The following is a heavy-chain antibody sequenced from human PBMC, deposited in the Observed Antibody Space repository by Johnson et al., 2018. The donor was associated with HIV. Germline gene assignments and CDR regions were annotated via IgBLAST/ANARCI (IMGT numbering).Heavy chain of an antibody. CDR1: GSTVSSNY. CDR2: ISSSGGTI. Sequence: QVQLVESGGGLVQPGGSLRLSCAASGSTVSSNYMSWVRQAPGKGLEWISYISSSGGTIFYADSVNGRFTISRDIAKNTLYLQMNSLRAEDTAVYYCAGDGRGLDAFDIWGQGTMVTVSS. CDR3: AGDGRGLDAFDI. J-gene: IGHJ3*02. V-gene: IGHV3-11*04. D-gene: IGHD3/OR15-3a*01.